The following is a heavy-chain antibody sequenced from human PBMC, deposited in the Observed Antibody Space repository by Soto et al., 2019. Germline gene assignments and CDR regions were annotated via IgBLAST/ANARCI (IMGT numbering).Heavy chain of an antibody. CDR3: AKGGTSSLPFDY. V-gene: IGHV4-59*02. J-gene: IGHJ4*02. Sequence: QVQLQESGPGLVKPSETLSLTCTVSGGSVSPYYWSWIRQSPGKGLEWIGNIRYSGSTDYNTSLKSRVTISIDTSTNQFSLKLTSVTAADTAVYYCAKGGTSSLPFDYWGQGTLVTVSS. D-gene: IGHD2-2*01. CDR1: GGSVSPYY. CDR2: IRYSGST.